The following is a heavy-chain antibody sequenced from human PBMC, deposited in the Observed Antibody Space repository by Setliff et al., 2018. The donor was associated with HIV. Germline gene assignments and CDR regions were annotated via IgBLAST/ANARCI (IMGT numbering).Heavy chain of an antibody. CDR3: ARSSRGSLRDLDY. V-gene: IGHV4-59*08. CDR1: GGSISNYY. D-gene: IGHD2-21*02. Sequence: PSETLSLTCTVSGGSISNYYWSWIRQPPGKGLEWIGCGYYSGITHYDPSLKSRVSISVDASKNQFSLRLNSVTVADTAVYFCARSSRGSLRDLDYWGPGTLVTVPQ. CDR2: GYYSGIT. J-gene: IGHJ4*02.